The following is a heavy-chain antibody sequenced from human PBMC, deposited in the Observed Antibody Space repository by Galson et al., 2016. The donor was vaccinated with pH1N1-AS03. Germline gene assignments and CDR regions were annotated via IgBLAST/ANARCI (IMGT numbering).Heavy chain of an antibody. CDR3: AHGPYWFDP. V-gene: IGHV2-5*02. CDR1: GFSLSTRGVG. Sequence: PALVKPTQTLTLTCTFSGFSLSTRGVGVGWIRQPPGKALEWLALIYWDDDKRYSPSLKSRLTITKDTSKNQVVLTMTNMDPVDTAQYYCAHGPYWFDPWGQGTLVTVSS. CDR2: IYWDDDK. J-gene: IGHJ5*02.